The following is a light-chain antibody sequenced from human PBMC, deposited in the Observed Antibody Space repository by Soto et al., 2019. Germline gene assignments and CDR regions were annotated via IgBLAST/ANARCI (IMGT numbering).Light chain of an antibody. Sequence: EIVLTQSPGTLSLSAGERATLSCRASQSFSSSYLAWYQQKPGLAPRLLIYGASSRATGIPDRFSGTGSGTDFSLTISRLEPEDCAVYSCQQYGNSPQYTVGQGTNLEIK. CDR1: QSFSSSY. CDR3: QQYGNSPQYT. J-gene: IGKJ2*01. CDR2: GAS. V-gene: IGKV3-20*01.